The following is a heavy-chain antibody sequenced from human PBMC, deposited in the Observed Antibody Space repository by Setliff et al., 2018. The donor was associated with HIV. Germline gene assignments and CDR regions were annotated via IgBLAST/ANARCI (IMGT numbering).Heavy chain of an antibody. CDR1: GGSISSSSYY. J-gene: IGHJ4*02. CDR3: ASYRKAERWLQLGGNFDY. V-gene: IGHV4-39*01. CDR2: IYYSGRT. D-gene: IGHD5-12*01. Sequence: PSETLSLTCTVSGGSISSSSYYWGWIRQPPGKGLEWIGSIYYSGRTYYNPSLTSRVTISVDTSKNQFSLKLSSVTAADTAVYYCASYRKAERWLQLGGNFDYWGQGTLVTVSS.